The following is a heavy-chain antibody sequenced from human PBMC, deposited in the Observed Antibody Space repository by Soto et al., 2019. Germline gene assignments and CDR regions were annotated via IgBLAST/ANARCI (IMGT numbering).Heavy chain of an antibody. CDR2: MDQDGSET. CDR3: VCGGNFFIY. CDR1: GFTFSTYW. V-gene: IGHV3-7*01. Sequence: EVQLVESGGGLVQPGGSLRLSCAASGFTFSTYWMTWVRQPPGKGLEWVANMDQDGSETYYVDSVRGRFTVSXXXXXXXXXLQMNSLRVEDTAVYYCVCGGNFFIYWGQGTLVTVSP. D-gene: IGHD3-16*01. J-gene: IGHJ4*02.